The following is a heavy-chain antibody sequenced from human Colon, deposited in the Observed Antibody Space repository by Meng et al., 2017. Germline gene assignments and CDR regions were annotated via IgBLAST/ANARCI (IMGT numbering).Heavy chain of an antibody. CDR1: GGSISSSSYY. J-gene: IGHJ5*02. CDR3: AVWFGELLSGNWFDP. Sequence: LPPRGAGPGPGKPSETLSLPCTVSGGSISSSSYYWGWIRQPPGKGLEWIGSIYYSGSTYYNPSLKSRVTISVDTSKNQFSLKLSSVNAADTAVYYRAVWFGELLSGNWFDPWGQGTLVTVSS. V-gene: IGHV4-39*07. CDR2: IYYSGST. D-gene: IGHD3-10*01.